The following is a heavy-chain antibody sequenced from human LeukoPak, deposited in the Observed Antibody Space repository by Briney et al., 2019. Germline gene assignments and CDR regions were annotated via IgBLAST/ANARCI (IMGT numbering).Heavy chain of an antibody. CDR2: INHLEST. J-gene: IGHJ4*02. CDR3: ATSSYDSSGYLGFDY. V-gene: IGHV4-34*01. Sequence: SETLSLTCAVYGHSFSGYYWSWIRQPPGKGLEWIGEINHLESTNYNPSLKSRVTISVDTSKNQFSLRLSSVTAADTAVYYCATSSYDSSGYLGFDYWGQGTLVTVSS. CDR1: GHSFSGYY. D-gene: IGHD3-22*01.